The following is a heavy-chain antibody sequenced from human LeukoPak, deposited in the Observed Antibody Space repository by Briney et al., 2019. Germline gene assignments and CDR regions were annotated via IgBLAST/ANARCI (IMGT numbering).Heavy chain of an antibody. CDR1: GGSISSSSYY. Sequence: SETLSLTCTVSGGSISSSSYYWGWIRQSPGKGLEWIGSIYYSGSTYYNPSLKSRVTISVDTSKNQFSLKLSSVTAADTAEYYCASWLGYLDQLLSVEYFQHWGQGTLVTVSS. CDR3: ASWLGYLDQLLSVEYFQH. D-gene: IGHD2-2*01. V-gene: IGHV4-39*01. J-gene: IGHJ1*01. CDR2: IYYSGST.